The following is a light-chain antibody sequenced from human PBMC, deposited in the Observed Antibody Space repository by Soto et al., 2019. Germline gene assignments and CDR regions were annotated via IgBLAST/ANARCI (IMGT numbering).Light chain of an antibody. CDR3: QQRSNWPT. CDR2: DAS. V-gene: IGKV3-11*01. J-gene: IGKJ4*01. CDR1: LNVNSY. Sequence: EIVMTQSPATLSLSPGERATLSCRASLNVNSYLAWYQQKPGQAPRLLIYDASNRATGIPARFSGSGSGTDFTLTISSLEPEDFAVYYCQQRSNWPTFGGGSKVDIK.